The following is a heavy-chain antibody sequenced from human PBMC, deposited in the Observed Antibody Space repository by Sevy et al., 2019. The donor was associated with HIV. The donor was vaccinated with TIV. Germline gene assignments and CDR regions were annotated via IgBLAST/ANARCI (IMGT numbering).Heavy chain of an antibody. V-gene: IGHV4-31*03. CDR3: ARDHGPAAIGKI. D-gene: IGHD2-2*01. CDR1: GGYISSGGYY. J-gene: IGHJ3*02. Sequence: SETLSLTCTVSGGYISSGGYYWSRIRQHPGKGREWIGYIYYSGSTYYNPSLKSRVTISVDTSKNQFSLKLSSVTAADTAVYYCARDHGPAAIGKIWGQGSMVTVSS. CDR2: IYYSGST.